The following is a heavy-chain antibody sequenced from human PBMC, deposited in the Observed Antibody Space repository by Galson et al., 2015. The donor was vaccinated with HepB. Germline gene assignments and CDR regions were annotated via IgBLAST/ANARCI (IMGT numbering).Heavy chain of an antibody. CDR1: GFTFSNYA. Sequence: SLRLSCAASGFTFSNYAMTWVRQAQGKGPEWVSGISVSDGSTYYADSVKGRFTISRDNSKNTLFLQMDSLRAEDTAVYYCAKDQVGTTPEAFDIWGQGTMVTVSS. CDR3: AKDQVGTTPEAFDI. V-gene: IGHV3-23*01. J-gene: IGHJ3*02. CDR2: ISVSDGST. D-gene: IGHD1-26*01.